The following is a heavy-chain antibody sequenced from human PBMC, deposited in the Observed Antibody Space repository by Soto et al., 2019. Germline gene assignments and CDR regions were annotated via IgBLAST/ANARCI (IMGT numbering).Heavy chain of an antibody. CDR3: AHSIAAAGTWGCDFDY. CDR2: IYWDDDK. CDR1: GFSLSTSGVG. Sequence: QITLKESGPTLVKPTQTLTLTCTFSGFSLSTSGVGVGWIRQPPGKALEWLALIYWDDDKRYSPSLKSRVTITKDDSKNQVVLTMTNMDPVDTATYYCAHSIAAAGTWGCDFDYWGQGTLVTVSS. D-gene: IGHD6-13*01. J-gene: IGHJ4*02. V-gene: IGHV2-5*02.